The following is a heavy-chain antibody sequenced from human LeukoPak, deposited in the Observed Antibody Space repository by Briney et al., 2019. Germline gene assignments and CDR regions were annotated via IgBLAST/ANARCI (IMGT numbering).Heavy chain of an antibody. CDR3: AREGSGYDYRSVAFDI. V-gene: IGHV1-2*02. CDR2: INPNSGGT. CDR1: GYTFTGYY. D-gene: IGHD5-12*01. Sequence: GASVKVSCKASGYTFTGYYMHWVRQAPGQGLEWMGWINPNSGGTNYAQKFQGRVTITADESTSTAYMELSSLRSEDTAVYYCAREGSGYDYRSVAFDIWGQGTMVTVSS. J-gene: IGHJ3*02.